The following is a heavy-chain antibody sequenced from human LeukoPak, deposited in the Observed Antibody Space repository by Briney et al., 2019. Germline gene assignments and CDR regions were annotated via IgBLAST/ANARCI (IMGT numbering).Heavy chain of an antibody. CDR2: ISSSSYI. CDR1: GFTFSSYS. J-gene: IGHJ4*02. CDR3: ARDEVARLPLDY. Sequence: PGGSLRLSCAASGFTFSSYSMNWVRQAPGKGLEWVSSISSSSYIYYADSVKGRFTISRDNAKNSLYLQMNSLRAEDTAVYYCARDEVARLPLDYWGQGTLVTVSS. D-gene: IGHD6-25*01. V-gene: IGHV3-21*01.